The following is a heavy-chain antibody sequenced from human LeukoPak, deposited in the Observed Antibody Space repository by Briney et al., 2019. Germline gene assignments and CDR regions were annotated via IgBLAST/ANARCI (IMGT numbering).Heavy chain of an antibody. CDR1: GGSLSSYY. V-gene: IGHV4-59*08. Sequence: SETLSLTCTVSGGSLSSYYWSWIRQPPGKGLEWIGNIYCSANTNYNPSLKSRVTISLDTSKDQFSLKLSSVTAADTAVYFCASTFSGANFRDVFDIWGQGTMVTVSS. J-gene: IGHJ3*02. CDR2: IYCSANT. D-gene: IGHD4/OR15-4a*01. CDR3: ASTFSGANFRDVFDI.